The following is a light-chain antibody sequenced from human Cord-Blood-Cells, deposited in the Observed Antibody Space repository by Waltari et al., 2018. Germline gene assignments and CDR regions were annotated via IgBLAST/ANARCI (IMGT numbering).Light chain of an antibody. J-gene: IGKJ1*01. CDR3: QQSYSTPWT. Sequence: DIQMTQSPSSASASVGDRVTITCPASQSISSYLNWYQQTPGKAPNLLIYAASSLQSGVPSRFSGSGSGTDFTLTISSLQPEDFATYDCQQSYSTPWTFGQGTKVEIK. V-gene: IGKV1-39*01. CDR2: AAS. CDR1: QSISSY.